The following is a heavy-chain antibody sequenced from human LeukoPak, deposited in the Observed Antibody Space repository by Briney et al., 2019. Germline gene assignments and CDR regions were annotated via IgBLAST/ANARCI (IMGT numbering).Heavy chain of an antibody. CDR1: SFSISSYY. D-gene: IGHD5-18*01. Sequence: SESLSLTCTVSSFSISSYYWSWIRQPPGMGLEWIGYIYYSGSTNYNPSLKSRVTILVDMSKNQFSLRLSSVRAEDTAVYYCARGGYSYDSPPGDPFWGEGPLVSVSS. CDR3: ARGGYSYDSPPGDPF. V-gene: IGHV4-59*01. CDR2: IYYSGST. J-gene: IGHJ4*02.